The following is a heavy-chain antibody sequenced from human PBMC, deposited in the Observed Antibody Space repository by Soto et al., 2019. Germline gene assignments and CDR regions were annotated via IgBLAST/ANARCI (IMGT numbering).Heavy chain of an antibody. CDR3: AGAPELPAAFAFDI. CDR2: IYSGGST. J-gene: IGHJ3*02. Sequence: HPGGSLRLSCAASGFTVSSNYMSWVRQAPGKGLEWVSVIYSGGSTYYADSVKGRFTISRDNSKNTLYLQMNSLRAEDTAVYYCAGAPELPAAFAFDIWGQGTMVTVSS. D-gene: IGHD1-26*01. CDR1: GFTVSSNY. V-gene: IGHV3-53*01.